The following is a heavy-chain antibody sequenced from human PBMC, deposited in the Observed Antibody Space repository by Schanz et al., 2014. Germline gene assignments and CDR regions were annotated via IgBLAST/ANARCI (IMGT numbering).Heavy chain of an antibody. V-gene: IGHV3-23*04. D-gene: IGHD3-16*01. Sequence: EVQLVESGGGLAQPGGSLRLSCEASGFTFNNYDMNWVRLVPGKGLECVSGISGGGGSAYYADSVKGRFTISRDNSKNTLYLQMSSLRAEDTAVYYCAREGAIWGQGTMVTVSS. J-gene: IGHJ3*02. CDR2: ISGGGGSA. CDR3: AREGAI. CDR1: GFTFNNYD.